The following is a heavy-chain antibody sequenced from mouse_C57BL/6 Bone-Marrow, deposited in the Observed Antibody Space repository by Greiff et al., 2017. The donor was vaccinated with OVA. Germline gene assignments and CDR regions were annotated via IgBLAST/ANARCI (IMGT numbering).Heavy chain of an antibody. CDR1: GFTFSSYA. D-gene: IGHD1-3*01. J-gene: IGHJ2*01. CDR3: ARGGWPLRGYY. Sequence: EVMLVESGGGLVKPGGSLKLSCAASGFTFSSYAMSWVRQTPEKRLEWVATISDGGSYTYYPDNVKGRFTISRDNAKNNLYLQMSHLKSEDTAMYYCARGGWPLRGYYWGQGTTLTVSS. CDR2: ISDGGSYT. V-gene: IGHV5-4*03.